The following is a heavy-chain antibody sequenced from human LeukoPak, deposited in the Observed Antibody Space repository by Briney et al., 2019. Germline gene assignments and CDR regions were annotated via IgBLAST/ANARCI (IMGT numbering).Heavy chain of an antibody. CDR2: IYTSGST. CDR3: ARDRIRPDWFDP. Sequence: PSETLSLTCTVSGGSISSGSYYWSWIRQPAGKGLEWIGRIYTSGSTNYNPSLKSRVTISVDTSKNQFSLKLSSVTAADTAVYYCARDRIRPDWFDPWGQGTLVTVSS. J-gene: IGHJ5*02. V-gene: IGHV4-61*02. D-gene: IGHD2-15*01. CDR1: GGSISSGSYY.